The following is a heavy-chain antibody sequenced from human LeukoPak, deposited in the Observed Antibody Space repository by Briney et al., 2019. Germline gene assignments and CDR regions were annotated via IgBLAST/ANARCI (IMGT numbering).Heavy chain of an antibody. D-gene: IGHD6-13*01. CDR1: GFTFSSYG. Sequence: GGSLRLSCAASGFTFSSYGMHWVRQAPGKGLEWVAVIWYDGSNKYYADSVKGRFTISRDNSKSTLYLQMYSLRAEDTAVYYCARDSRWPPRRYYFDYWGQGTLVTVSS. CDR3: ARDSRWPPRRYYFDY. CDR2: IWYDGSNK. J-gene: IGHJ4*02. V-gene: IGHV3-33*01.